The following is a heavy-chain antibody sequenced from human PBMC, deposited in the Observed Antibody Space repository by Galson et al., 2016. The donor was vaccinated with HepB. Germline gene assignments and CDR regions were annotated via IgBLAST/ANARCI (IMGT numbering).Heavy chain of an antibody. CDR2: IKDDGSEK. J-gene: IGHJ1*01. D-gene: IGHD6-13*01. Sequence: LRLSCAASGSSFSSHWMSWVRQGPGKGLEWVGNIKDDGSEKNYIDSVKGRFSISRDNARNSLYLQMNSLRVEDTAVYYCTADFGYSNYDWGQGTLVTVSS. CDR3: TADFGYSNYD. V-gene: IGHV3-7*01. CDR1: GSSFSSHW.